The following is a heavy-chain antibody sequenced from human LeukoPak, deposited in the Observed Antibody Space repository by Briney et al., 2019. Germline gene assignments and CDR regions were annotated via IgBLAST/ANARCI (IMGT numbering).Heavy chain of an antibody. CDR3: AKDRVALWFGELLYSVFDY. V-gene: IGHV3-30*02. D-gene: IGHD3-10*01. Sequence: GGSLRLSCAASGFTFSSYGMHWVRQAPGKGLVWVAFIRYGGSNKYYADSVKGRFTISRDNSKNTLYLQMNSLRAEDTAVYYCAKDRVALWFGELLYSVFDYWGQGTLVTVSS. CDR2: IRYGGSNK. CDR1: GFTFSSYG. J-gene: IGHJ4*02.